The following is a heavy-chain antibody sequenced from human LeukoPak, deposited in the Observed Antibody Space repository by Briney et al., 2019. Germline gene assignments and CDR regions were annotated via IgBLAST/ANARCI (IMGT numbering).Heavy chain of an antibody. V-gene: IGHV3-73*01. CDR1: EFTFSGSA. Sequence: GGSLKLSCEASEFTFSGSAMHWVRQASGRGLEWLGRIRSKANNYESAYAASVKGRVTMARDDSTNTAYLQMNSMTSGSTAVYYCLKGPFDYWGQGTPVTVSS. CDR3: LKGPFDY. J-gene: IGHJ4*02. CDR2: IRSKANNYES.